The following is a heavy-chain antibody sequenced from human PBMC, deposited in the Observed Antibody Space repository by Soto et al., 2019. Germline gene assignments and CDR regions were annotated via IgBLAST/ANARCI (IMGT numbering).Heavy chain of an antibody. CDR1: GFSLSVXGLS. D-gene: IGHD3-3*01. J-gene: IGHJ4*02. CDR3: AQKSGPYFDY. V-gene: IGHV2-5*06. Sequence: QITLKESGPTLIKPTQTLTLTCTFSGFSLSVXGLSVGWIRQPPGXAXEWLAXIXWDXDKXXXPXVXXRLXXXXXXXXXXXXXXXXXXXXXXXXXXXCAQKSGPYFDYWGQGTLVTVSS. CDR2: IXWDXDK.